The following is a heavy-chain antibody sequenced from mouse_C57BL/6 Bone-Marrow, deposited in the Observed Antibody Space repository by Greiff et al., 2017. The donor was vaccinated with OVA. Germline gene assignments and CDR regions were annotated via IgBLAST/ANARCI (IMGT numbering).Heavy chain of an antibody. D-gene: IGHD1-1*01. CDR3: TRDRDGSFFAY. CDR2: ISSGGDYI. J-gene: IGHJ3*01. V-gene: IGHV5-9-1*02. Sequence: EVHLVESGEGLVKPGGSLKLSCAASGFTFSSYAMSWVRQTPEKRLEWVAYISSGGDYIYYADTVKGRFTISRDNARNTLYLQMSSLKSEDTAMYYCTRDRDGSFFAYWGQGTLVTVSA. CDR1: GFTFSSYA.